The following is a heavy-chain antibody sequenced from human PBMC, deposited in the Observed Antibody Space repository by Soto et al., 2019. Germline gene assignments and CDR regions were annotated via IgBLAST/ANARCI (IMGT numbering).Heavy chain of an antibody. CDR3: AKNAAIKGGLVVLDS. D-gene: IGHD2-15*01. J-gene: IGHJ5*02. V-gene: IGHV3-23*01. CDR1: GFTISTYA. Sequence: PGGSLRLSCAASGFTISTYAMTWVRQAPGKGLECVSGVTGSGGQIHYADSVKGRFTISKDNSKNTLYLQMSSLREEDTALYYCAKNAAIKGGLVVLDSWGQGTLVTVS. CDR2: VTGSGGQI.